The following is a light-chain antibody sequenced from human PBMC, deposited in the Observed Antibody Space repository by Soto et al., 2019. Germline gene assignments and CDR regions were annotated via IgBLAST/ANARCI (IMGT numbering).Light chain of an antibody. CDR2: GAS. Sequence: EIVLTQSPGTLSLSPGERATLSCRASQSVSSRYLGWYQQKPGQAPSLLIYGASSRATGIPDRFSGSGSGTDFTLTISRLEPEDFAVYYCHHYGGSSPFTFGAGTKVDMK. CDR3: HHYGGSSPFT. V-gene: IGKV3-20*01. J-gene: IGKJ3*01. CDR1: QSVSSRY.